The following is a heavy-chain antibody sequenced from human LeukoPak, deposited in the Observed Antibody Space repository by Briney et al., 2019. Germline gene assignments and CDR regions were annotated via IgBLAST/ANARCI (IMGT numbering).Heavy chain of an antibody. J-gene: IGHJ6*04. Sequence: SVKVSCKASGGTFSSYAISWVRQAPGQGLEWMGGIIPIFGTANYAQKFQGRVTITADESTSTAYMGLSSLRSEDTAVYYCARDKRSSWSQLDYYYYGMDVWGKGTTVTVSS. CDR1: GGTFSSYA. V-gene: IGHV1-69*13. D-gene: IGHD6-13*01. CDR2: IIPIFGTA. CDR3: ARDKRSSWSQLDYYYYGMDV.